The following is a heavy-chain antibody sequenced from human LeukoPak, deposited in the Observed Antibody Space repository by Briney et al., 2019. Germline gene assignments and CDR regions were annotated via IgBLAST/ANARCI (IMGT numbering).Heavy chain of an antibody. CDR2: IYYSGST. CDR3: ASSSGSYTGSFDY. Sequence: SETLSLTCTVSGGSISSYYWGWIRHPPGKGLEWIGYIYYSGSTNYNPSLKSRVTISVDTSKNQFSLKLSSVTAADTAVYYCASSSGSYTGSFDYWGQGTLVTVSS. V-gene: IGHV4-59*08. D-gene: IGHD1-26*01. J-gene: IGHJ4*02. CDR1: GGSISSYY.